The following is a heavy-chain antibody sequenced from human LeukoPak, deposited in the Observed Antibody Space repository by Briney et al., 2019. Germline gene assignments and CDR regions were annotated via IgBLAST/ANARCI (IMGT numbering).Heavy chain of an antibody. CDR2: ISAYIGNT. J-gene: IGHJ3*02. CDR1: GGTFGSYA. CDR3: ARDLVYYDNSGLRWDDTFDI. D-gene: IGHD3-22*01. Sequence: ASVKVSCKASGGTFGSYAISWVRQAPGQGLEWMGWISAYIGNTNYAQKLQGRVTMTTDTSTSTAYMELRSLTSDDTAMYYCARDLVYYDNSGLRWDDTFDIWGQGTVVTVSS. V-gene: IGHV1-18*01.